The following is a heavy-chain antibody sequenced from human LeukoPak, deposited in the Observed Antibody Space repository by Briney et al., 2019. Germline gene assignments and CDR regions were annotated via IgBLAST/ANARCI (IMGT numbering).Heavy chain of an antibody. Sequence: PGGSLRLSCAASGFTFSSYAMTWVRQAPGKGLEWVSSISGSGASTYYADSVKGRFTISRDNAKNSLYLQMNSLRAEDTAVYYCARRSASLSSSFNYFDYWGQGTLVTVSS. D-gene: IGHD6-13*01. CDR3: ARRSASLSSSFNYFDY. V-gene: IGHV3-23*01. CDR2: ISGSGAST. J-gene: IGHJ4*02. CDR1: GFTFSSYA.